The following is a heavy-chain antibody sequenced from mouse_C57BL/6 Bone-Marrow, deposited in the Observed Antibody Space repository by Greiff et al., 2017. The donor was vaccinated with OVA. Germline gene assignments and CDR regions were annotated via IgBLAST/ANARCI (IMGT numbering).Heavy chain of an antibody. J-gene: IGHJ3*01. CDR1: GFTFSSYG. Sequence: DVHLVESGGDLVKPGGSLKLSCAASGFTFSSYGMSWVRQTPDKRLEWVATISSGGSYTYYPDSVKGRFTISRDNAKNTLYLQMSSLKSEDTAMYYCARHGLLSYWGQGTLVTVSA. D-gene: IGHD2-1*01. CDR3: ARHGLLSY. V-gene: IGHV5-6*01. CDR2: ISSGGSYT.